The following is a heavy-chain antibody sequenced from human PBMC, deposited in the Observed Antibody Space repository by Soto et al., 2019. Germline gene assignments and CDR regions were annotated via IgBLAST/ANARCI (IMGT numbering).Heavy chain of an antibody. CDR1: GFPFSTSA. V-gene: IGHV3-23*01. J-gene: IGHJ6*02. CDR3: AKYSVSYPVYNGLSL. CDR2: ISGSSDAA. Sequence: EVQLLESGGGLVQPGGSLRLSCAASGFPFSTSAMNWVRQAPGKGLEWVSIISGSSDAAYYAASVKGRFASSRDNSKNPLYRQMNSLRAEDTAVYYCAKYSVSYPVYNGLSLWGQGTTVTVS. D-gene: IGHD1-26*01.